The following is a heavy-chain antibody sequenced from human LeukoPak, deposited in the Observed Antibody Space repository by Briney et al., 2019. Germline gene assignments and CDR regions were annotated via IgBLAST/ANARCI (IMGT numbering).Heavy chain of an antibody. Sequence: SETLSLTCAVYGGSFSGYYWSWTRQPPGKGLEWIGEINHSGSTNYNPSLKSRVTISVDTSKNQFSLKLSSVTAADTAVYYCARREHYYGSGSLYYFDYWGQGTLVTVSS. J-gene: IGHJ4*02. CDR2: INHSGST. CDR3: ARREHYYGSGSLYYFDY. CDR1: GGSFSGYY. V-gene: IGHV4-34*01. D-gene: IGHD3-10*01.